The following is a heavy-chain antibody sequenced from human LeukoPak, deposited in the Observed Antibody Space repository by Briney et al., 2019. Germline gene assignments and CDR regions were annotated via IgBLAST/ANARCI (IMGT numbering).Heavy chain of an antibody. D-gene: IGHD3-10*01. J-gene: IGHJ4*02. CDR1: GYSFIGYY. Sequence: ASLKVSCKASGYSFIGYYIHWVRQAPGQGREWMGWINPNSGGTNYAQKFQGRVTMTRDTSISTAYMELSRLRSDDTAVYFCARDRGLPRYYFDYWGQGTLVTVSS. V-gene: IGHV1-2*02. CDR2: INPNSGGT. CDR3: ARDRGLPRYYFDY.